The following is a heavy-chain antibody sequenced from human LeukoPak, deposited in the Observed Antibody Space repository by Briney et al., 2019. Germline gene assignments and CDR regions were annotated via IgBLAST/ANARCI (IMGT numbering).Heavy chain of an antibody. CDR2: IYYSGRT. CDR1: GVSISSSSYY. Sequence: SETLSLTCTVSGVSISSSSYYWGWIRQPRGKGLEWIGSIYYSGRTYYNPSLKSRVTISVDTSKNQFSLKLSSVTAADTAVYYCARGGSGWYWYWGQGTLVTVSS. D-gene: IGHD6-19*01. V-gene: IGHV4-39*07. J-gene: IGHJ4*02. CDR3: ARGGSGWYWY.